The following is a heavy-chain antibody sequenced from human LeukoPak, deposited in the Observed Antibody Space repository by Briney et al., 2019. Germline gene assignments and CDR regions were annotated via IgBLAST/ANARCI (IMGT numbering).Heavy chain of an antibody. CDR2: IYTSGSI. Sequence: SQTLSLTCTVSGGSISSGSYYWSWIRQPAGKGLEWIGRIYTSGSINYNPSLKSRVTISVDTSKNQFSLKLSSVTAADTAVYYCARVGDFWRGYYFDYWGQGTLVTVSS. J-gene: IGHJ4*02. V-gene: IGHV4-61*02. CDR1: GGSISSGSYY. CDR3: ARVGDFWRGYYFDY. D-gene: IGHD3-3*01.